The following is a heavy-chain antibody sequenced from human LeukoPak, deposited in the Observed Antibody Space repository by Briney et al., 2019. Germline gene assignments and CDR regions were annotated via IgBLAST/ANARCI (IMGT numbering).Heavy chain of an antibody. CDR2: MNQDGSKK. CDR3: VREVGAASCF. CDR1: GFTFSTCW. Sequence: GGSLRLSCAASGFTFSTCWMIWVRQAPGKGREWVANMNQDGSKKYYVDSVKGRFTISRDNAKNSLYLQMNTLRAEDTAVYYCVREVGAASCFWGQGTLVTVSS. D-gene: IGHD2-15*01. V-gene: IGHV3-7*01. J-gene: IGHJ4*02.